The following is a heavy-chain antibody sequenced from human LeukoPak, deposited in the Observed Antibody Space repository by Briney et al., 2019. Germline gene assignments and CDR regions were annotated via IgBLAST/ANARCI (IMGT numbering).Heavy chain of an antibody. CDR3: ARREAVGAMSDFDD. CDR2: VQWDGYNK. CDR1: GFSISGYG. J-gene: IGHJ4*02. Sequence: GGSLRLSRAASGFSISGYGIHWARQAPGKGLEWLATVQWDGYNKYYANSVKGRFTVSRDTSKNTVYLQMDSLRSEDTAVYYCARREAVGAMSDFDDWGQGTLVTVSS. D-gene: IGHD1-26*01. V-gene: IGHV3-30*02.